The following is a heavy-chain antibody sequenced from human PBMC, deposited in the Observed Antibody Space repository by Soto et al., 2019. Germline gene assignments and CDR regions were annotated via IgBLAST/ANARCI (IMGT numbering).Heavy chain of an antibody. V-gene: IGHV1-18*01. J-gene: IGHJ4*02. CDR3: ARVFRLAVESSCFDY. Sequence: GASVKVSCKASGYKFTGYGIGWVRQAPGQGLEWMGWISAYNGNPSYAQKFQGRVTMTTDTSTSTAYMELRRLRADDTAVYFCARVFRLAVESSCFDYWGQGTLVTAPQ. CDR1: GYKFTGYG. CDR2: ISAYNGNP. D-gene: IGHD6-19*01.